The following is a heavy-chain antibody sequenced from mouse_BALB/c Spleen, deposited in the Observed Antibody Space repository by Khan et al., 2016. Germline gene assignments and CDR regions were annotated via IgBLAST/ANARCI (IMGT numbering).Heavy chain of an antibody. CDR2: ISDGGAYT. V-gene: IGHV5-4*02. J-gene: IGHJ1*01. CDR3: ARTYGNYGYFDV. D-gene: IGHD1-1*02. Sequence: EVELVESGGGLVKPGGSLKLSCAASGFTFSDYYMYWVRQTPEKRLEWVATISDGGAYTYYPGSVKGRFTISRDNAKNNLYLQMSSLKSEDTAMYYCARTYGNYGYFDVWGAGTTVTVSS. CDR1: GFTFSDYY.